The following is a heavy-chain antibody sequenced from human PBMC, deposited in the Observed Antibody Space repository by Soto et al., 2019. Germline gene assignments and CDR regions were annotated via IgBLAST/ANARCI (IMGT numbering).Heavy chain of an antibody. J-gene: IGHJ4*02. CDR3: ARVCLVSGADY. Sequence: SETLSLTCTVSGGSISSYYWSWIRQPPGKGLEWIGYIYYSGSTNYNPSLKGRVTISVDTSKNQFSLKLSSVTAADTAVYYCARVCLVSGADYWGQGTLVTVSS. CDR1: GGSISSYY. V-gene: IGHV4-59*01. CDR2: IYYSGST. D-gene: IGHD2-2*01.